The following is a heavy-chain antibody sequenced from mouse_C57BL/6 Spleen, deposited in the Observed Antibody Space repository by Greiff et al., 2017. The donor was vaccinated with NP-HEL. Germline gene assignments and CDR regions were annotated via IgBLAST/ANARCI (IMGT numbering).Heavy chain of an antibody. CDR2: IDPSDSYT. V-gene: IGHV1-69*01. CDR3: ASYGSSYGY. Sequence: VQLQQPGAELVMPGASVKLSCKASGYTFTSYWMHWVKQRPGQGLEWIGEIDPSDSYTNYNQKFKGKSTLTVDKSSSTAYMQLSSLTSEDSAVYYCASYGSSYGYWGKGTTLTVSS. D-gene: IGHD1-1*01. CDR1: GYTFTSYW. J-gene: IGHJ2*01.